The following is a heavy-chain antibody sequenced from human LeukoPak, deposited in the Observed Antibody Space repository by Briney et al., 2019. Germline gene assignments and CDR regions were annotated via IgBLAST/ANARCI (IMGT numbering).Heavy chain of an antibody. V-gene: IGHV3-30*04. J-gene: IGHJ6*04. Sequence: GGSLRLSCAASGFTFSSYAMHWVRQAPGKGLEWVAVISYDGSNKYYADSVKGRFTISRDNSKNTLYLQMNSLRAEDTAVYYCARAFSTMVRGVISYYYGMDVWGKGNTVTVSS. CDR2: ISYDGSNK. D-gene: IGHD3-10*01. CDR1: GFTFSSYA. CDR3: ARAFSTMVRGVISYYYGMDV.